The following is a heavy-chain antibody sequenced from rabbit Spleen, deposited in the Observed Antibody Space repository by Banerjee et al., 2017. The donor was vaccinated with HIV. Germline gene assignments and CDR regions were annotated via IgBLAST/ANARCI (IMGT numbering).Heavy chain of an antibody. J-gene: IGHJ4*01. CDR1: GVSFSGDSY. Sequence: QSLEESGGDLVKPGASLTLTCIASGVSFSGDSYMCWVRQAPGKGLEWVVCIDAGSSGFTYFASWAKGRFTISKSSSTTVTLQMTSLTAADTATYFCARMAGPSAYLWPYYFNLWGPGTLVTVS. CDR2: IDAGSSGFT. D-gene: IGHD1-1*01. V-gene: IGHV1S40*01. CDR3: ARMAGPSAYLWPYYFNL.